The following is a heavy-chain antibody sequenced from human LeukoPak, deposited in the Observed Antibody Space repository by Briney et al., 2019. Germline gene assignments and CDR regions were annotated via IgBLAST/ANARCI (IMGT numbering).Heavy chain of an antibody. J-gene: IGHJ6*02. D-gene: IGHD2-2*01. V-gene: IGHV4-34*01. CDR3: ARDGDIVVVPAASPDYYGMDV. CDR1: GGSFSGYY. Sequence: SETLSLTCAVYGGSFSGYYWSWIRQPAGKGLEWIGEINHSGSTNYNPSLKSRVTISVDTSKNQFSLKLSSVTAADMAVYYCARDGDIVVVPAASPDYYGMDVWGQGTTVTVSS. CDR2: INHSGST.